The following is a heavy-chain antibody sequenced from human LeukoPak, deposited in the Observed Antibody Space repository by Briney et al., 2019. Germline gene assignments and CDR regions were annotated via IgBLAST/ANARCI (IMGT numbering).Heavy chain of an antibody. CDR2: IYYSGST. J-gene: IGHJ5*02. D-gene: IGHD3-10*01. V-gene: IGHV4-39*07. CDR1: GGSISSSSYY. CDR3: ARATNYYGSGSYYNNWFDP. Sequence: SETLSLTCTVSGGSISSSSYYWGWIRQPPGKGLEWIGSIYYSGSTYYNPSLKSRVTISVDTSKNQFSLKLSSVTAADTAVYYCARATNYYGSGSYYNNWFDPWGQGTLVTVSS.